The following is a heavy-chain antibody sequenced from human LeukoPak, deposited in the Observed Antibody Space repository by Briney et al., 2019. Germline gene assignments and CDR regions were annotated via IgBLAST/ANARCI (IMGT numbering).Heavy chain of an antibody. CDR3: ARIGYRPTVIPADEAFDI. Sequence: ASVKVSCKASGYTFTSYYMHWVRQAPGQGLEWMGIINPSGGSTSYAQKFQGRVTMTRDTSTGTVYMELSSLRSEDTAVYYCARIGYRPTVIPADEAFDIWGQGTMVTVSS. CDR1: GYTFTSYY. D-gene: IGHD2-2*01. CDR2: INPSGGST. V-gene: IGHV1-46*01. J-gene: IGHJ3*02.